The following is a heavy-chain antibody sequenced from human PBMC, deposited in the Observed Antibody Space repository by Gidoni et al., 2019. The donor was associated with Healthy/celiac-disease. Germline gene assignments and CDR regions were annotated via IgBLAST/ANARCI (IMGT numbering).Heavy chain of an antibody. Sequence: EVQLVGSGGGLVKPGGSLRLSCAASGFTFSTAWMSWVRQAPGKGLEWVGRIKSKTDGGTTDYAAPVKGRFTISRDDSKNTLYLQMNSLKTEDTAVYYCTTDPKKAWELRDDAFDIWGQGTMVTVSS. CDR3: TTDPKKAWELRDDAFDI. V-gene: IGHV3-15*01. D-gene: IGHD1-26*01. J-gene: IGHJ3*02. CDR2: IKSKTDGGTT. CDR1: GFTFSTAW.